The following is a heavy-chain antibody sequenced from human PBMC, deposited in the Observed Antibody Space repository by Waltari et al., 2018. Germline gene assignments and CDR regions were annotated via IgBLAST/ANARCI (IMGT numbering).Heavy chain of an antibody. CDR1: GGSISSGDYY. CDR3: ARATGTTRGWFDP. V-gene: IGHV4-30-4*08. Sequence: QVQLQESGPGLVKPSQTLSLTCTVSGGSISSGDYYWSWLRQPPGKGLEWIGYIYYSGSTYYNPSLKSRVTISVDTSKNQFSLKLSSVTAADTAVYYCARATGTTRGWFDPWGQGTLVTVSS. D-gene: IGHD1-7*01. CDR2: IYYSGST. J-gene: IGHJ5*02.